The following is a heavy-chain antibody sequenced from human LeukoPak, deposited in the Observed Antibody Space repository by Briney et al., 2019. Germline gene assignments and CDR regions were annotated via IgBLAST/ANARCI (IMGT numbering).Heavy chain of an antibody. V-gene: IGHV3-23*01. Sequence: PGGSLRLSCAASGFTFSSFAMSWVRQTPGKGLEWVSGISASGGSTYYADSVKGRFTISRDNSKNTLYLQMNGLRGEDTAVYYCAKGRNGDNVAEAADIWGQGTMVTVSS. D-gene: IGHD4-17*01. CDR1: GFTFSSFA. J-gene: IGHJ3*02. CDR2: ISASGGST. CDR3: AKGRNGDNVAEAADI.